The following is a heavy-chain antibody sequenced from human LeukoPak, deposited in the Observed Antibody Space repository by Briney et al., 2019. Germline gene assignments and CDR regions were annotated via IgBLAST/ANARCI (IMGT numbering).Heavy chain of an antibody. CDR2: ISWNSGSI. J-gene: IGHJ6*02. CDR1: GFTFDDCA. D-gene: IGHD3-3*01. V-gene: IGHV3-9*01. CDR3: AKDQRFLGGMDV. Sequence: PGGSLRLSCAASGFTFDDCAMHWVRQAPGKGLEWVSGISWNSGSIGYADSVKGRFTISRDNAKNSLYLQMNSLRAEDTALYYCAKDQRFLGGMDVWGQGTTVTVSS.